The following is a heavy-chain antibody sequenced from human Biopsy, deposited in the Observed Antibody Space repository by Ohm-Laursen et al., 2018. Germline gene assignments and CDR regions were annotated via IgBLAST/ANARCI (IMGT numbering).Heavy chain of an antibody. CDR3: ARATNSTGWPYYYFYGMDV. Sequence: SETLSLTCTVPGGSISSDYWSWIQQTPGKGLEWIGYIYYSGSTNYNPSLKSRVTISVDTSKNQFSLRLNSVTAADTAVYYCARATNSTGWPYYYFYGMDVWGLGTTVTVSS. CDR2: IYYSGST. D-gene: IGHD2/OR15-2a*01. J-gene: IGHJ6*02. CDR1: GGSISSDY. V-gene: IGHV4-59*01.